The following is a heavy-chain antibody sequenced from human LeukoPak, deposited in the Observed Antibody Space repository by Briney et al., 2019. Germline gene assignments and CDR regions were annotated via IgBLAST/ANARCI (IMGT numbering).Heavy chain of an antibody. Sequence: GGSLRLSCAASGFTFSSYSMNWVRQAPGKGLEWVSYISSSSSTIYYADSVKGRFTISRDNAKNSLYLQMNSLRAEDTAVYYCARDKLGIVYWGQGTLVTVSS. D-gene: IGHD7-27*01. CDR1: GFTFSSYS. CDR3: ARDKLGIVY. J-gene: IGHJ4*02. V-gene: IGHV3-48*01. CDR2: ISSSSSTI.